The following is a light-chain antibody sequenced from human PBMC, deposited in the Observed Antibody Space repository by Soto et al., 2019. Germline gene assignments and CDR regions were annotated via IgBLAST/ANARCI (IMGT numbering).Light chain of an antibody. CDR2: AAY. CDR3: HQYDTSPRT. V-gene: IGKV3-20*01. CDR1: QSLSSGY. J-gene: IGKJ1*01. Sequence: EIVLTQSPGTLSLSPGERATLSCRASQSLSSGYLAWYQQKPGQAPTILIYAAYSRATCIPDRFSGSGSGTDFSLTISRLEPEDFAVYYCHQYDTSPRTFGQGTKVEI.